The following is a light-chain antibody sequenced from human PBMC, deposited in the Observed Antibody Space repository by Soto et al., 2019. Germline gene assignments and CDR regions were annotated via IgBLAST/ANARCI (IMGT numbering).Light chain of an antibody. CDR1: QSVSSSY. CDR2: GAS. Sequence: EIVLTQSPGTLYLSPGERATLSCRASQSVSSSYLAWYQQKPGQAPRLLIYGASSRATGIPARFSGSGSGTDFTLTISRLDPEYFAVYYCQQHGSSPRTFGQGTKVEIK. J-gene: IGKJ1*01. V-gene: IGKV3-20*01. CDR3: QQHGSSPRT.